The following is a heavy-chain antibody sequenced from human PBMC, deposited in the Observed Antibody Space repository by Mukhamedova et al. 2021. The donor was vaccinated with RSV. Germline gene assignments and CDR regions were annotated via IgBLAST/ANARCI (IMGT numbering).Heavy chain of an antibody. CDR2: ITNSGQAT. Sequence: ITNSGQATEYADSVKGRFTISRDNSMNTLFLQMTSMRAHDTAVYYCAKGGETSKYYFHGLDVWGQGTTVTVSS. D-gene: IGHD2/OR15-2a*01. J-gene: IGHJ6*02. CDR3: AKGGETSKYYFHGLDV. V-gene: IGHV3-23*01.